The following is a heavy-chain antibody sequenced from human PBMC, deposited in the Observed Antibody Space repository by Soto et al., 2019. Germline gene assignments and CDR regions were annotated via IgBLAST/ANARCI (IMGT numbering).Heavy chain of an antibody. V-gene: IGHV3-33*01. CDR1: GFTFSSYG. CDR3: ARAYCSSTSCYQYGMDV. CDR2: IWYDGSNK. Sequence: GGSLRLSCAASGFTFSSYGMHWVRQAPGKGLEWVAVIWYDGSNKYYADSVKGRFTISRDNSKNTLYLQMNSLRAEDTAVYYCARAYCSSTSCYQYGMDVWGQGTTVTVSS. J-gene: IGHJ6*02. D-gene: IGHD2-2*01.